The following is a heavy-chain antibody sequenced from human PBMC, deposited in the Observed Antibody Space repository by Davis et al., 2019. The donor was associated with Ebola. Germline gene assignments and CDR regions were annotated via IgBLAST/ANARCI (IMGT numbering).Heavy chain of an antibody. J-gene: IGHJ4*02. Sequence: GESLKISCEGSGFTFSNYAMSWVRQAPGKGLEWVSVISGSGGITHYADSVKGRFTISRDNSKNTMYLQMNSLRGEDTAEYYCAKGVVPAAIRFFDYWGQGTPVTVSS. V-gene: IGHV3-23*01. CDR2: ISGSGGIT. D-gene: IGHD2-2*01. CDR3: AKGVVPAAIRFFDY. CDR1: GFTFSNYA.